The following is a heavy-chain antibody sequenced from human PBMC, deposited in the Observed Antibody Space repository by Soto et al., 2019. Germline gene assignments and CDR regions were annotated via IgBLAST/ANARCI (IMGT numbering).Heavy chain of an antibody. Sequence: SETLSLTCTVSGGSISSSSYYWGWIRQPPGKGLEWIGSIYYSGSTYYNPSLKSRVTISVDTSKNQFSLKLSSVTAADTAVYYCARHEAYYDSSGYYFKSHDYWGQGTLVTVSS. J-gene: IGHJ4*02. D-gene: IGHD3-22*01. CDR1: GGSISSSSYY. V-gene: IGHV4-39*01. CDR3: ARHEAYYDSSGYYFKSHDY. CDR2: IYYSGST.